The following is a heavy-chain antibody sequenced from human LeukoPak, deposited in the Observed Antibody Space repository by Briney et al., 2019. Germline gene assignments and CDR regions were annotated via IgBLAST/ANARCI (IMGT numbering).Heavy chain of an antibody. D-gene: IGHD3-10*01. J-gene: IGHJ4*02. Sequence: GESLKISCKGSGYRFTSYWIAWVRQMPGKGLEWMGIIYPGDSDTRYSPSFQGQVTFSADKSNNTAYLQLSSLKASDTAIYYCAKREGFGSGSSYYFDFWGEGTLVTVSS. CDR2: IYPGDSDT. CDR3: AKREGFGSGSSYYFDF. V-gene: IGHV5-51*01. CDR1: GYRFTSYW.